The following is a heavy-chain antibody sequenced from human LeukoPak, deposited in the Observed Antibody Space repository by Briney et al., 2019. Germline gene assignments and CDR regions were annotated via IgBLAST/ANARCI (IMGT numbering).Heavy chain of an antibody. CDR2: ISSSSAYI. J-gene: IGHJ4*02. CDR1: GFTFSDYA. D-gene: IGHD6-19*01. CDR3: ARDSSGPLY. Sequence: PGGSLRLSCAASGFTFSDYAMDWVRQAPGKGLEWVSAISSSSAYIYYADSVKGRFTISRDNAKNSVSLQMNSLRAEDTAVYYCARDSSGPLYWGQGTLVTVSS. V-gene: IGHV3-21*01.